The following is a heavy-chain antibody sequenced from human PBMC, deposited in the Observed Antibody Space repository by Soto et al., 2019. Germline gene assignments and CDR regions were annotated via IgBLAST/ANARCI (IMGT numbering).Heavy chain of an antibody. CDR1: GFTFSSYA. V-gene: IGHV3-23*01. CDR2: ISGSGGST. Sequence: GGSLRLSCAASGFTFSSYAMSWVRQAPGKGLEWVSAISGSGGSTYYADSVKDRFTISRDNSKNTLYLQMNSLRAEDTAVYYCANAGDSYYYYYYGMDVWGQGTTVTVYS. D-gene: IGHD2-21*02. CDR3: ANAGDSYYYYYYGMDV. J-gene: IGHJ6*02.